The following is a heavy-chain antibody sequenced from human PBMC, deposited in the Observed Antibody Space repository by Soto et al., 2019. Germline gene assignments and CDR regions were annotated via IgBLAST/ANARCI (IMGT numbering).Heavy chain of an antibody. J-gene: IGHJ4*02. V-gene: IGHV4-34*01. CDR2: INHSGST. D-gene: IGHD2-15*01. CDR1: GGYFSGYY. Sequence: QVQLQQWGAGLLKPSETLSLTCAVYGGYFSGYYWSRIRQPPGKGLEWIGEINHSGSTNYKLSLKSQVTLSVDTYKTQFSLKLSSVTVADTAGYYCARDPYGGIRPLDYWGQGTLVTVSS. CDR3: ARDPYGGIRPLDY.